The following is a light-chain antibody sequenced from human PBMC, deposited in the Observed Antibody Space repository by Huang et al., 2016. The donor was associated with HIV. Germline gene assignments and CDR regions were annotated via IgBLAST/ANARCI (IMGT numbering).Light chain of an antibody. Sequence: DIVMTQSPDSLAVSPGARATITCKSSQSVLYIFSKTNYLAWFQQKPGRPPKLLIYWATTRESGVPDRFSGSGSGTDFTLTINNLQAEDVAVYFCLQYYSVPQTFGHGTKVEI. J-gene: IGKJ1*01. CDR2: WAT. V-gene: IGKV4-1*01. CDR1: QSVLYIFSKTNY. CDR3: LQYYSVPQT.